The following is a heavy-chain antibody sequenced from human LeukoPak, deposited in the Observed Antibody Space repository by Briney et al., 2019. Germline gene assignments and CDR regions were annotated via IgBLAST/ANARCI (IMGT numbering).Heavy chain of an antibody. CDR1: GFTFSSYA. Sequence: GGSLRLSCAASGFTFSSYAMSWVRQAPGKGLEWVSAISGSGGSTYYADSVKGRFTIYRDNSKNTLYLQMNSLRAEDTAVYYCAKDLDLDSSGYPSGDAFDIWGQGTMVTVSS. V-gene: IGHV3-23*01. CDR3: AKDLDLDSSGYPSGDAFDI. D-gene: IGHD3-22*01. J-gene: IGHJ3*02. CDR2: ISGSGGST.